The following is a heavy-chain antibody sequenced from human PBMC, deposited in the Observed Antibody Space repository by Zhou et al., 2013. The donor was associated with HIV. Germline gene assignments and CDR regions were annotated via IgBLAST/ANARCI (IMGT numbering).Heavy chain of an antibody. V-gene: IGHV1-18*01. J-gene: IGHJ6*03. CDR2: ISGYNGHT. CDR1: GFTFGNYG. D-gene: IGHD2-8*01. CDR3: ARGRCTNGVCYSAAGFYFYMDV. Sequence: QVQLVQSGDAVKNPGASVKVSCRTSGFTFGNYGISWVRQAPGQGLEWLGWISGYNGHTDYAQKVQDRVTMSAYASTATVYMELKTLTSDDTAVYYCARGRCTNGVCYSAAGFYFYMDVWGNGTRVTVS.